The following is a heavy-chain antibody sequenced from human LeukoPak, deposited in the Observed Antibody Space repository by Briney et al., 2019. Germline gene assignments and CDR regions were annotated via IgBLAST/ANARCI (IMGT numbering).Heavy chain of an antibody. CDR2: IYSGGST. J-gene: IGHJ3*02. V-gene: IGHV3-66*01. CDR1: GFTVSSNY. CDR3: ARDYSSSSGKHAFDI. D-gene: IGHD6-13*01. Sequence: GGSLRLSCAASGFTVSSNYMSWVRQAPGKGLEWVSVIYSGGSTYYADSVKGRFTISRDNSKNSLYLQMNSLRAEDTAVYYCARDYSSSSGKHAFDIWGQGTMVTVSS.